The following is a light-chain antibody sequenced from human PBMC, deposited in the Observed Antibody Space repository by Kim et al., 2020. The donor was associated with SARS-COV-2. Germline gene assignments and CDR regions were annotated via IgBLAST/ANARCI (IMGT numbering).Light chain of an antibody. Sequence: ASLGDRVTISCRASQTIDNWLAWYQQKPGKAPNLLIDKASTLESGVPLRFSGSGSGTEFTLTISSLQPDDFATYYCQQYNSDPWTFGQGTKVDIK. CDR2: KAS. CDR3: QQYNSDPWT. J-gene: IGKJ1*01. V-gene: IGKV1-5*03. CDR1: QTIDNW.